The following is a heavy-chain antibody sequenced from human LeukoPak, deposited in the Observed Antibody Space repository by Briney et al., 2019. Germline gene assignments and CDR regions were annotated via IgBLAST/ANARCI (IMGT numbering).Heavy chain of an antibody. CDR3: ARDVGATPGYFDY. D-gene: IGHD1-26*01. V-gene: IGHV4-4*02. CDR2: IYHSGST. CDR1: GGSISSSNW. J-gene: IGHJ4*02. Sequence: SGTLSLTCAVSGGSISSSNWWSWVRQPPGKGLEWIGEIYHSGSTYYNPSLKSRVTISVDTSKNQFSLKLSSVTAADTAVYYCARDVGATPGYFDYWGQGTLVTVSS.